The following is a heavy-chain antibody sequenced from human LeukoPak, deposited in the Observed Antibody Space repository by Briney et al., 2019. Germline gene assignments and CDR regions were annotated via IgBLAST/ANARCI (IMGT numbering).Heavy chain of an antibody. Sequence: GGSLRLSCATSGFTFSTYNMNWVRQAPGKGLEWVSYISTSGNYIYYADSVKGRFTISRDNSKNTLYLQMNSLRAEDTAVYYCARLGPYYGLKNWGQGTLVTVSS. V-gene: IGHV3-21*04. CDR1: GFTFSTYN. CDR3: ARLGPYYGLKN. J-gene: IGHJ4*02. CDR2: ISTSGNYI. D-gene: IGHD3-10*01.